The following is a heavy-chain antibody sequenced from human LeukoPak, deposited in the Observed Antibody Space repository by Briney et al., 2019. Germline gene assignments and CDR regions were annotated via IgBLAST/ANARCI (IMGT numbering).Heavy chain of an antibody. CDR2: INPNSGGT. CDR1: GYTFTGYY. V-gene: IGHV1-2*04. D-gene: IGHD6-19*01. Sequence: GVSVKVSCKASGYTFTGYYMHWVRQAPGQGLEWMGWINPNSGGTNYAQKFQGWVTMTRDTSISTAYMELSRLRSDDTAVYYCAREAVAGTSDFDYWGQGTLVTVSS. CDR3: AREAVAGTSDFDY. J-gene: IGHJ4*02.